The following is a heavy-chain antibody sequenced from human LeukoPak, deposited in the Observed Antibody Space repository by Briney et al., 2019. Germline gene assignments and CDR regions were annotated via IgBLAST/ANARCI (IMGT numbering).Heavy chain of an antibody. CDR1: GFTFSSYE. CDR3: ARPGIAAAGIAFPFDY. Sequence: GGSLRLSCAASGFTFSSYEMNWVRQAPGKGLEWVSYISSSGSTIYYADSVKGRFTISRDNAKNSLYLQMNSLRAEDTAVYYSARPGIAAAGIAFPFDYWGQGTLVTVSS. D-gene: IGHD6-13*01. CDR2: ISSSGSTI. V-gene: IGHV3-48*03. J-gene: IGHJ4*02.